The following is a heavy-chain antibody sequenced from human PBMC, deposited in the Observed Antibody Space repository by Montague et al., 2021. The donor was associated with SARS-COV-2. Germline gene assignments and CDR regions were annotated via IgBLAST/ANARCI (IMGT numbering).Heavy chain of an antibody. J-gene: IGHJ3*01. V-gene: IGHV4-30-2*06. D-gene: IGHD2/OR15-2a*01. Sequence: TLSLTCEVSGDSISSYYWSWIRQSPGKGLEWIGFIYESGSTLYNPSLKSRITISVDRSRNQFSLRLNSVTAADTAVYYCARKIIANAFDVWGHGTTVTVSS. CDR1: GDSISSYY. CDR2: IYESGST. CDR3: ARKIIANAFDV.